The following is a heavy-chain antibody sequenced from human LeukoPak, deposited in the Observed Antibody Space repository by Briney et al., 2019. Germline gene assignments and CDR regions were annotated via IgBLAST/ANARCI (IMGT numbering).Heavy chain of an antibody. CDR3: ARETSKAFDI. D-gene: IGHD2-2*01. J-gene: IGHJ3*02. V-gene: IGHV3-23*01. CDR2: ISGSGDST. Sequence: GGSLRLSCGASGFTFSSYAMSWVRQAPGKGLEWVSVISGSGDSTYYTESVKGRFTISRDNSKNTLFLQMNSLRAEDTAVYYCARETSKAFDIWGQGTMVTVSS. CDR1: GFTFSSYA.